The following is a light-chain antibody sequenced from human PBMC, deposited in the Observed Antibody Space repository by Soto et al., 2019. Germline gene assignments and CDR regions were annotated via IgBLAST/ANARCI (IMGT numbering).Light chain of an antibody. CDR1: QSISSY. J-gene: IGKJ1*01. CDR3: QHYNSYPCT. CDR2: AAS. Sequence: DIQMTQSPSSLSASVGDRVTITCRASQSISSYLNWYQQKPGIAPKLLIYAASTLQSGVPSRFSGSGSGTEFTLTISSLQPEDFATYYCQHYNSYPCTFGQGTKVDIK. V-gene: IGKV1-39*01.